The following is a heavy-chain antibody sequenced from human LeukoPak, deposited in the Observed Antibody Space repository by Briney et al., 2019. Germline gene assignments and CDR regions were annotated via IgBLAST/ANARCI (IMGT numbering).Heavy chain of an antibody. D-gene: IGHD4-23*01. V-gene: IGHV1-8*02. CDR3: ARVQTTVVDYFDY. CDR1: GGTFSSYA. Sequence: ASVKVSCKASGGTFSSYAISWVRQAPGQGLEWMGWMNPNSGNTGYAQKFQGRVTMTRNTSISTAYMELSSLRSEDTAVYYCARVQTTVVDYFDYWGQGTLVTVSS. CDR2: MNPNSGNT. J-gene: IGHJ4*02.